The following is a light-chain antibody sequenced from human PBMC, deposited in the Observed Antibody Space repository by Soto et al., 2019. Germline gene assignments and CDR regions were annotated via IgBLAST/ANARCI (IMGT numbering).Light chain of an antibody. V-gene: IGLV1-51*01. CDR1: SSNFANNY. CDR3: GTWDNSLSAGV. J-gene: IGLJ2*01. Sequence: QSVLTQPPSVSAAPGQKVTISCSGSSSNFANNYISWYQQLPGTAPKLLIYDNNKRPSGIPDRFSGSKSGTSATLGITGLQTGDEADYYCGTWDNSLSAGVFGGGTKLPVL. CDR2: DNN.